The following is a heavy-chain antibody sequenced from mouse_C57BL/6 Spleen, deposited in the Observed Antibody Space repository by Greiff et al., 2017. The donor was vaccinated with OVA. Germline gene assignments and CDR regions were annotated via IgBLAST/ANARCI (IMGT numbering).Heavy chain of an antibody. J-gene: IGHJ4*01. D-gene: IGHD4-1*01. CDR2: ISSGGNYI. CDR1: GFTFSSYA. CDR3: TREENWDAMDY. V-gene: IGHV5-9-1*02. Sequence: EVKVEESGEGLVKPGGSLKLSCAASGFTFSSYAMSWVRQTPEKRLEWVAYISSGGNYIYYADTVKGRFTISRDNARNTLYLQMSSLKSEDTAMYYCTREENWDAMDYWGQGTSVTVSS.